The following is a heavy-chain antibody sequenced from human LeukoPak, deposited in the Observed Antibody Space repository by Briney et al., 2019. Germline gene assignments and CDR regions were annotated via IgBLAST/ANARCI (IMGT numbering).Heavy chain of an antibody. D-gene: IGHD3-22*01. Sequence: PSETLSLTCTVSGGSISSSSYYWGWIRQPPGKGLEWIGSIYYSGSTYYNPSLKSRVTISVDTSKNQFSLKLSSVTAADTAVYYCAREVINYDSSGYYPYYYYMDVWGKGTTVTVSS. V-gene: IGHV4-39*07. CDR2: IYYSGST. CDR1: GGSISSSSYY. J-gene: IGHJ6*03. CDR3: AREVINYDSSGYYPYYYYMDV.